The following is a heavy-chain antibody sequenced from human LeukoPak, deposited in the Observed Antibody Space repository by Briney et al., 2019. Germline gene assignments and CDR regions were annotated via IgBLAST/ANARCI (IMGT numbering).Heavy chain of an antibody. J-gene: IGHJ4*02. V-gene: IGHV4-39*07. D-gene: IGHD3-22*01. CDR3: ARGDGLYYYDSSIYFDY. CDR2: IYYSGST. Sequence: PSEALSLTCTVYGGSISSSSYYWGWIRQPPGKGLEWIGSIYYSGSTYYNPSLKSRVTISVDTSKNQFSLKLSSVTAADTAVYDCARGDGLYYYDSSIYFDYWGQGTLVTVSS. CDR1: GGSISSSSYY.